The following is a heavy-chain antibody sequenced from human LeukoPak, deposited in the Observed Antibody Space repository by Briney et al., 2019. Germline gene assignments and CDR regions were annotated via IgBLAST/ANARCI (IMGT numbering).Heavy chain of an antibody. CDR1: GGSISSSSYY. J-gene: IGHJ6*03. CDR3: ARTRRQLVTLYYYYYYMDV. D-gene: IGHD6-13*01. Sequence: SETLSLTRTVSGGSISSSSYYWGWIRQPPGKGLEWIGSIYYSGSTYYNPSLKSRVTISVDTSKNQFSLKLSSVTAADTAVYYCARTRRQLVTLYYYYYYMDVWGKGTTVTVSS. V-gene: IGHV4-39*01. CDR2: IYYSGST.